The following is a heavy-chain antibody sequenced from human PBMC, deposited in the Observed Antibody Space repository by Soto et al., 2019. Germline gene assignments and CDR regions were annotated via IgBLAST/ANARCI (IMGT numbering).Heavy chain of an antibody. CDR1: GFTFSSDA. CDR2: ISGSGGST. Sequence: EVQLLESGGGLVQPGGSLRLSCAASGFTFSSDAMSWVRQAPGKGLEWVSAISGSGGSTYYADSVKGRFTISRDNSKNRLYLQMNSLRAEDTAVYYCAKEGYCSSTSCFNWFDPWGQGTLVTVSS. V-gene: IGHV3-23*01. CDR3: AKEGYCSSTSCFNWFDP. J-gene: IGHJ5*02. D-gene: IGHD2-2*01.